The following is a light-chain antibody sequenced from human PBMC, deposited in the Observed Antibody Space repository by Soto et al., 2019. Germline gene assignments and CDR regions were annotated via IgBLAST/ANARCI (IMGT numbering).Light chain of an antibody. CDR1: QSISSW. CDR3: QQYNSYPWT. Sequence: DIQMTQSPSTLSASVGDRVTITCRASQSISSWLAWYQQKPGKAPKLLIYDASSLESGVPSRFSRSGSGTAFTLTISSLQPDHFATYYCQQYNSYPWTFGQGTKVEIK. V-gene: IGKV1-5*01. J-gene: IGKJ1*01. CDR2: DAS.